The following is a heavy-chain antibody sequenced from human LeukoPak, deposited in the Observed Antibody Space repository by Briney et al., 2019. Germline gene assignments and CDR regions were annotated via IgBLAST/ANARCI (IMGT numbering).Heavy chain of an antibody. D-gene: IGHD6-6*01. V-gene: IGHV5-51*01. CDR2: IYPGDSDT. CDR3: ARLGSIAARPFDY. Sequence: GESLKISCKGSGYSFTSYWIGWVRQMPGEGLEWIGIIYPGDSDTRYSPSFQGQVTIPADKSISTAYLQWSGLKASDTAMYYGARLGSIAARPFDYWGQGTLVTVSS. CDR1: GYSFTSYW. J-gene: IGHJ4*02.